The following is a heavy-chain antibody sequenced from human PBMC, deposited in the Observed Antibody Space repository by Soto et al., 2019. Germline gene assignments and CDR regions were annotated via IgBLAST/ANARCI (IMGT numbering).Heavy chain of an antibody. CDR3: ARGKYYDILTGGLYYYYMDV. CDR1: GGSISSYY. Sequence: ASETLSLTCTVSGGSISSYYWSWIRQPPGKGLEWIGYIYYSGSTNYNPSLKSRVTISVDTSKNQFSLKLSSVTAADTAVYYCARGKYYDILTGGLYYYYMDVWGKGTTVTVSS. J-gene: IGHJ6*03. CDR2: IYYSGST. D-gene: IGHD3-9*01. V-gene: IGHV4-59*01.